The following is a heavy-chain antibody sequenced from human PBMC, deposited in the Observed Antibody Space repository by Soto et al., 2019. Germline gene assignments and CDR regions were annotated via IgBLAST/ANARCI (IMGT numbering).Heavy chain of an antibody. CDR3: ARSRDRYSSGWYMAYYGMDV. Sequence: ASVKVSCKASGYTFTSYAMHWVRQAPGQRLEWMGWINAGNGNTKYSQKFQGRVTITRDTSASTAYMELSSLRSEDTAVYYCARSRDRYSSGWYMAYYGMDVWGQGTAVTVSS. V-gene: IGHV1-3*01. J-gene: IGHJ6*02. D-gene: IGHD6-19*01. CDR1: GYTFTSYA. CDR2: INAGNGNT.